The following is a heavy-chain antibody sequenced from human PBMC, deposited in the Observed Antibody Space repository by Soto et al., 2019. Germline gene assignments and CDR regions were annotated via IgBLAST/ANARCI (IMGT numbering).Heavy chain of an antibody. D-gene: IGHD3-10*01. CDR3: ARGALTFAGVLNS. Sequence: QVQLVHSGADVKKPGSSVKVSCKASGATFSSSTFTWVRQAPGQGLEWMGRIIPMFGITNSAQKFQGRLGITADESTNTVFMDMSSLGSDDTAIYYCARGALTFAGVLNSWGQGTLVTVSS. J-gene: IGHJ4*02. V-gene: IGHV1-69*15. CDR1: GATFSSST. CDR2: IIPMFGIT.